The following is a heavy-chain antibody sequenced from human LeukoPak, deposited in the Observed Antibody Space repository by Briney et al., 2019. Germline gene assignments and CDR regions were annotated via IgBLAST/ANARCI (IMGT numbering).Heavy chain of an antibody. CDR3: ARDLRYDSSGYYPGGDY. Sequence: GGSLRLSCAASGFTFSSCAMTWVRQAPGKGLEWVSTISGSGGSKYYADSVKGRFTISRDNAKNSLYLQMNSLRAEDTAVYYCARDLRYDSSGYYPGGDYWGQGTLVTVSS. V-gene: IGHV3-23*01. D-gene: IGHD3-22*01. J-gene: IGHJ4*02. CDR2: ISGSGGSK. CDR1: GFTFSSCA.